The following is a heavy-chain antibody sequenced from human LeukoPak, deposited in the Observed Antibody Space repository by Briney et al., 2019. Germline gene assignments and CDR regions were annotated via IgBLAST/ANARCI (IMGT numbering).Heavy chain of an antibody. D-gene: IGHD2-15*01. CDR3: ARDHGVVAAYPDYYYMDV. CDR2: INPNRGGT. CDR1: GYTFTGYY. V-gene: IGHV1-2*06. J-gene: IGHJ6*03. Sequence: ASVKVSCKASGYTFTGYYMHWVRLAPGQGREWMGRINPNRGGTNYAQKFQGRVTMTRDTSISTAYMELSRLRSDDTAVYYCARDHGVVAAYPDYYYMDVWGKGTRVTVSS.